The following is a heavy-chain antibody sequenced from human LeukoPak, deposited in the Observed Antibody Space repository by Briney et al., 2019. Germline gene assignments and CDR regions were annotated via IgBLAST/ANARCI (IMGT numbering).Heavy chain of an antibody. V-gene: IGHV4-30-4*01. CDR1: SGSISSGDYY. D-gene: IGHD5-12*01. CDR2: ISSSGTT. Sequence: PSETLSLTCTVSSGSISSGDYYWSWIRQPPETGLEWIGYISSSGTTYYNPSLRSRITISVDSSKSQFSLNLSSVTASDTAVYYCAGVGNGGYGGFDYWGQGTLVTVSS. J-gene: IGHJ4*02. CDR3: AGVGNGGYGGFDY.